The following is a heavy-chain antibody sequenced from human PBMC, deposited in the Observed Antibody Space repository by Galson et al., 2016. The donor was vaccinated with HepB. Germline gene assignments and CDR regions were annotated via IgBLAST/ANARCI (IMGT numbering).Heavy chain of an antibody. J-gene: IGHJ4*02. Sequence: SLRLSCAASGFRFSSYGMHWVRQAPGKGLEWVAVISYDGNKQYYADSVKGRVTISRDKSKNTLYLQMDSLKVEDTAVYYCAKDPHYYGSGGYYFDYWGPGTQVTVSS. V-gene: IGHV3-30*18. CDR3: AKDPHYYGSGGYYFDY. D-gene: IGHD3-10*01. CDR2: ISYDGNKQ. CDR1: GFRFSSYG.